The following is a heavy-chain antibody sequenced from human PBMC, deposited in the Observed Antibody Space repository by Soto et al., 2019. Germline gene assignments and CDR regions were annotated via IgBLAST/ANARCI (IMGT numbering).Heavy chain of an antibody. V-gene: IGHV1-69*17. CDR3: ARGDEMTAVTIFEY. J-gene: IGHJ4*02. Sequence: QVQLEQCGPEVKRPGTSVKVSCKASGGAFGRYSVCWVREAPGQGREGIGGVIPVFNISNYSLKFQGRVAIFADLSTSSVFMELRSLRSEVTALYYCARGDEMTAVTIFEYWGQGTLVTVTS. CDR1: GGAFGRYS. CDR2: VIPVFNIS. D-gene: IGHD4-17*01.